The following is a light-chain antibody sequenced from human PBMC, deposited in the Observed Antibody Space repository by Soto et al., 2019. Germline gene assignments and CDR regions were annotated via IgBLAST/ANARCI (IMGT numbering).Light chain of an antibody. J-gene: IGKJ1*01. CDR1: QSIDSW. CDR3: QLYNSYSRT. CDR2: KAS. Sequence: DIQMTQSPSTLSASIGDRVTITCRASQSIDSWLAWYQQKPGKAPKLLIYKASSLQTGVPSRFSGSGSGTEFTLTISSLQPDDFATYYCQLYNSYSRTFGQGTKVEVK. V-gene: IGKV1-5*03.